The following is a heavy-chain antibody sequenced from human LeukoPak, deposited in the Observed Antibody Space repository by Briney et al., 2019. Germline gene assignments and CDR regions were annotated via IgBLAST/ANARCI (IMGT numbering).Heavy chain of an antibody. CDR1: GYTFTSYD. D-gene: IGHD2-2*01. CDR2: MNPNSGNT. Sequence: ASVKVSCKASGYTFTSYDINWVRQATGQGLEWMGWMNPNSGNTGYAQKFQGRVTMTRNTSISTAYIELSSLRSEDTAVYYCARERYCSSTSCSGTLGMDVWGQGTTVTVSS. V-gene: IGHV1-8*01. J-gene: IGHJ6*02. CDR3: ARERYCSSTSCSGTLGMDV.